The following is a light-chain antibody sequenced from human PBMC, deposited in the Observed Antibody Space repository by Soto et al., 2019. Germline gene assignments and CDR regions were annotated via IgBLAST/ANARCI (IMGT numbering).Light chain of an antibody. CDR3: LHYHYRPYT. CDR1: RHIIRF. J-gene: IGKJ2*01. Sequence: DIQMTQSPSSLSASVGDRVSITCQASRHIIRFINWFQQKPGKAPRLLIYDGSILESVVPSRFNGSGSNTHYTLSINSLQPENTATSFCLHYHYRPYTFGQGTMVEI. CDR2: DGS. V-gene: IGKV1-33*01.